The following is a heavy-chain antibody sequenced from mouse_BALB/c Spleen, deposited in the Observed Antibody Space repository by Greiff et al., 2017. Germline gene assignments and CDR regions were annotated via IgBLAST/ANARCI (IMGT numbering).Heavy chain of an antibody. CDR1: GFTFSSYY. J-gene: IGHJ2*01. V-gene: IGHV5-6-2*01. D-gene: IGHD4-1*01. CDR3: ARQNWDYFDY. Sequence: EVQGVESGGGLVKLGGSLKLSCAASGFTFSSYYMSWVRQTPEKRLELVAAINSNGGSTYYPDTVKGRFTISRDNAKNTLYLQMSSLKSEDTALYYCARQNWDYFDYWGQGTTLTVSS. CDR2: INSNGGST.